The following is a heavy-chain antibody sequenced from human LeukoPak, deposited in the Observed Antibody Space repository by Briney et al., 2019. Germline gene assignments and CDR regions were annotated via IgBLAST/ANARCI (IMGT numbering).Heavy chain of an antibody. Sequence: PSETLSLTCAVYGVSFSGYYWSWIRQPPGKGLEWIGEINHSGSTNYNPSLKSRVTISVDTSKNQFPLKLSSVTAADTAVYYCARGGYCSSTSCQTDYWGQGTLVTVSS. CDR2: INHSGST. CDR3: ARGGYCSSTSCQTDY. CDR1: GVSFSGYY. V-gene: IGHV4-34*01. J-gene: IGHJ4*02. D-gene: IGHD2-2*01.